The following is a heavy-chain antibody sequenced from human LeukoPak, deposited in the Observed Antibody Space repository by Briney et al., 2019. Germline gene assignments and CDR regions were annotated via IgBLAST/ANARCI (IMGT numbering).Heavy chain of an antibody. D-gene: IGHD6-19*01. J-gene: IGHJ4*02. CDR2: IIPILGVA. V-gene: IGHV1-69*02. Sequence: GSSVKVSCKASGGTFSSNTINWVRQAPGQGLEWMGGIIPILGVANYAQKFQGGVTITADTSTGTVYMELTSLTSEDTAVYYCARGHSSGWSYFDNWGQGTPVIVSP. CDR1: GGTFSSNT. CDR3: ARGHSSGWSYFDN.